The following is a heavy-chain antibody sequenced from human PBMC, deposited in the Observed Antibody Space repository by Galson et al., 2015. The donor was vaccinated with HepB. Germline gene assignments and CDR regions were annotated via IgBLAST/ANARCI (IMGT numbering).Heavy chain of an antibody. CDR3: TRGMREVGSTSTHWHFDL. V-gene: IGHV3-49*03. CDR1: AFTFGDYA. CDR2: IRSRLYGGAT. Sequence: SLRLSCAASAFTFGDYAVNWFRQAPGNRLEWVGFIRSRLYGGATEYAASVQGRFTISRDDSKGVAYLHMNTLTSEDTAMYYCTRGMREVGSTSTHWHFDLWGRGTLVTVSS. D-gene: IGHD1-26*01. J-gene: IGHJ2*01.